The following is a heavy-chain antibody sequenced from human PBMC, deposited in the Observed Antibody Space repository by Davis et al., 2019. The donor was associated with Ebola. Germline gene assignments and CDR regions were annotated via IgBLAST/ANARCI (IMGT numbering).Heavy chain of an antibody. D-gene: IGHD4-11*01. Sequence: GESLKISCAASGFTFSSYAMHWVRQAPGKGLEWVAIVSYDGSKKFHADSVKGRFTISRDNFKNTLYLQMNSLRAEDTAVYYCAREEADNSQFYYHGMDVWGKGTTVTVSP. CDR1: GFTFSSYA. V-gene: IGHV3-30-3*01. CDR2: VSYDGSKK. J-gene: IGHJ6*04. CDR3: AREEADNSQFYYHGMDV.